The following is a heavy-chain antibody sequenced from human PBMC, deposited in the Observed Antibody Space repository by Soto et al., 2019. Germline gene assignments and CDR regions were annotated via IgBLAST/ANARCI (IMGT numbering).Heavy chain of an antibody. CDR3: ARADGREFDYDDVWGTRGDWFDP. CDR2: IYDGGGS. V-gene: IGHV4-61*01. Sequence: QVQLQESGPGLVKPAETLSLTCSVSGASVTGGLYYWTWIRQPPGRGLEWMGFIYDGGGSNYSPSLRGRVTMSVDSSKNQFSLNLTSVTAADTAVYYCARADGREFDYDDVWGTRGDWFDPWGQGTLVTVSS. D-gene: IGHD3-16*01. CDR1: GASVTGGLYY. J-gene: IGHJ5*02.